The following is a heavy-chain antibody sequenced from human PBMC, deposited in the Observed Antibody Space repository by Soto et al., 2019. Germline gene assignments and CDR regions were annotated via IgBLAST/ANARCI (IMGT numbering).Heavy chain of an antibody. CDR1: GFTFSSYA. J-gene: IGHJ6*02. CDR3: ASEPHSSGWYTTFYYYCYGMDV. Sequence: GGSLRLSCAASGFTFSSYAMHWVRQAPGKGLEWVAVISYDGSNKYYADSVKGRFTISRDNSKNTLYLQMNSLRAEDTAVYYCASEPHSSGWYTTFYYYCYGMDVWGQGTMVTLAS. V-gene: IGHV3-30-3*01. CDR2: ISYDGSNK. D-gene: IGHD6-19*01.